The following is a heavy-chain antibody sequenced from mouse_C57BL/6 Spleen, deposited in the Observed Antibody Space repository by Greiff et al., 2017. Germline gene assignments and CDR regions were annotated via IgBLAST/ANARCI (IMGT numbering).Heavy chain of an antibody. D-gene: IGHD2-4*01. J-gene: IGHJ3*01. V-gene: IGHV1-55*01. CDR2: IYPGSGST. Sequence: QVQLQQPGAELVKPGASVKMSCKASGYTFTSYWITWVKQRPGQGLEWIGDIYPGSGSTNYNEKFKSKATLTVDTSSSTAYMQLSSLTSEDSAVYYCAREDYDGAWFAYWGQGTLVTVSA. CDR3: AREDYDGAWFAY. CDR1: GYTFTSYW.